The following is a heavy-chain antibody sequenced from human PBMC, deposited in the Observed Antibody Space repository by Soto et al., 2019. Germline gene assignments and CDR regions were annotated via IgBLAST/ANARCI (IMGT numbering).Heavy chain of an antibody. J-gene: IGHJ6*02. CDR2: IYSSGST. CDR3: ARVVRSCSGTTCYTRADV. CDR1: GGSVSSDTHY. V-gene: IGHV4-61*01. D-gene: IGHD2-2*02. Sequence: SETLPLTCTVSGGSVSSDTHYWSWIRQPPGKRLEWIGFIYSSGSTNYNPSLKSRVTMSVDTSKNQFSLKLRSVIVADTAVYHWARVVRSCSGTTCYTRADVWGQGTTVT.